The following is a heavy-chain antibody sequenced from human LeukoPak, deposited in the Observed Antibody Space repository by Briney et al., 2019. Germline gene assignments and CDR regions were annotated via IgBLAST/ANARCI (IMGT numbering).Heavy chain of an antibody. D-gene: IGHD2-2*01. J-gene: IGHJ4*02. CDR1: GYTFTGYY. Sequence: ASVKVSCKASGYTFTGYYMHWVRQAPGQGLEWMGWTNPNSGGTNYAQKFQGRVTMTRDTSISTAYMELSRLRSDDTAVYYCTRGRGSTSSNFDYWGQGTLVTVSS. CDR3: TRGRGSTSSNFDY. CDR2: TNPNSGGT. V-gene: IGHV1-2*02.